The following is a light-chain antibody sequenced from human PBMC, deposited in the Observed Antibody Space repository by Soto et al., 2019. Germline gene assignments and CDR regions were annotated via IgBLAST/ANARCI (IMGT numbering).Light chain of an antibody. CDR1: SSDVGGYNY. V-gene: IGLV2-8*01. CDR2: EVD. Sequence: QPGLTQPPSASLSPGQSVTISCSGTSSDVGGYNYVSWYQHHPGKAPKLIIYEVDERPSGVPDRFSGSKSGNTASLTVSGLQAEDEADYYCSSYVGSNNFPYVFGTGTKVTAL. J-gene: IGLJ1*01. CDR3: SSYVGSNNFPYV.